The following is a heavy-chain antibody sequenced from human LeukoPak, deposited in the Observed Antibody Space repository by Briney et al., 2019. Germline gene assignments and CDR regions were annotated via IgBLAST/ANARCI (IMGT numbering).Heavy chain of an antibody. CDR3: ARSQSVWAAPGFDV. V-gene: IGHV4-34*01. D-gene: IGHD7-27*01. CDR1: TGSLSGYS. J-gene: IGHJ3*01. CDR2: LHESRRT. Sequence: SETLSLTCTVYTGSLSGYSWSWIRQSPGKGLEWIGELHESRRTDYNPSLKSRVTISRDTSKSQFSLTLTSVTAADTAVYYCARSQSVWAAPGFDVWGQGTMVTVS.